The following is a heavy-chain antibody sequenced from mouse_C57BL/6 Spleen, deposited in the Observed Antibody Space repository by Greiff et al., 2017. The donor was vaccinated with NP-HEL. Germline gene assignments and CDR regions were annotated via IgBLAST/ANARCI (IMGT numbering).Heavy chain of an antibody. CDR3: ARENPSFDY. Sequence: EVQLQESGPELVKPGASVKISCKASGYSFTGYYMNWVKQSPEKSLEWIGEINPSTGGTTYNQKFKAKATLTVDKSSSTAYMQLKSLTSEDSAVYYCARENPSFDYWGQGTTLTVSS. J-gene: IGHJ2*01. CDR1: GYSFTGYY. V-gene: IGHV1-42*01. CDR2: INPSTGGT.